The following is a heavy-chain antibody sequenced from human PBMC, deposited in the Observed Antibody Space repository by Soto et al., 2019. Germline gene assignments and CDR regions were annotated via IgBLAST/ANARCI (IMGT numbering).Heavy chain of an antibody. CDR2: INHSVST. Sequence: SETLSLTCAVYGGSFSGYYWSWIRQPPGKGLELIGEINHSVSTNYNPSLKSRVTISVDTSKNQFSLKLSSVTAADTAVYYCARTRGGSITIFGVVTHYYYYGMDVWGQGTTVTVSS. V-gene: IGHV4-34*01. CDR1: GGSFSGYY. CDR3: ARTRGGSITIFGVVTHYYYYGMDV. D-gene: IGHD3-3*01. J-gene: IGHJ6*02.